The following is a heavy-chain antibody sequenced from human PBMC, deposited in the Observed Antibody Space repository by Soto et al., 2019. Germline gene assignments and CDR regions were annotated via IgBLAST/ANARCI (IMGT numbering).Heavy chain of an antibody. CDR1: CWSIRKYY. V-gene: IGHV4-59*01. CDR3: ATSYSSGSYPDY. Sequence: SLEDPSLTRTVSCWSIRKYYRNRDRQPPGKGLEWIGYSHYSGSTDYNPSLKSRVTISVDTSKNQFSLNLSSVTAADTAVYYCATSYSSGSYPDYWGQGTLVTVSS. J-gene: IGHJ4*02. D-gene: IGHD3-10*01. CDR2: SHYSGST.